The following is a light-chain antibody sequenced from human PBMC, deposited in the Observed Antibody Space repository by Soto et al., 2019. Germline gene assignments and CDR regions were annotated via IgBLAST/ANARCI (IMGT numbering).Light chain of an antibody. CDR1: RGHSSYA. CDR3: QTWGSGIHVV. V-gene: IGLV4-69*01. CDR2: VDSDGSH. J-gene: IGLJ2*01. Sequence: QPVLTQSPSASASLGASVKLTCTLSRGHSSYAIAWHQQQPEKGPRYLMKVDSDGSHIKGDGIPDRFSGSSSGAERYLTIASLQSEDEADYYCQTWGSGIHVVFGGGTKVTVL.